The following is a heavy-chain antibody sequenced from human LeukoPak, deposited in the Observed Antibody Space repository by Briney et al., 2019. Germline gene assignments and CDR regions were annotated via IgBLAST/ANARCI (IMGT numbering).Heavy chain of an antibody. J-gene: IGHJ3*01. CDR1: GFSISSGYY. V-gene: IGHV4-38-2*02. D-gene: IGHD4-17*01. Sequence: SETLSLTCTVSGFSISSGYYWGWIRQPPGKGLEWIGSNYHGGSTYYKPYLKSRVTISVDTPKSQFSLKLSSVTAADTAVYYCARVMTTATTWAFDVWGQGTMVTVFS. CDR2: NYHGGST. CDR3: ARVMTTATTWAFDV.